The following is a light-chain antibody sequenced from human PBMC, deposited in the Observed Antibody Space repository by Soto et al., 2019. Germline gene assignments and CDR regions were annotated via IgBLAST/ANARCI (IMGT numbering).Light chain of an antibody. J-gene: IGLJ1*01. CDR3: ETWDSNTRV. V-gene: IGLV4-60*02. Sequence: QPVLTQSSSASASLGSSVKLTYTLSSGHSSYIIAWHQQQPGKAPRYLMKLEGSGSYNKGSGVPDRFSGSSSGADRYLTISNLQFEDEADYYCETWDSNTRVFGTGTKVTVL. CDR1: SGHSSYI. CDR2: LEGSGSY.